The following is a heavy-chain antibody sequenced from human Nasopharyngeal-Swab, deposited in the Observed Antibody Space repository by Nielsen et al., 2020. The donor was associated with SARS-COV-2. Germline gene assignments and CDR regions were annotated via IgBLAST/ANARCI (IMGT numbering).Heavy chain of an antibody. D-gene: IGHD5-12*01. CDR3: AKDRDSGDDSDDYYNYYGMDV. Sequence: GESLKISCAASGFTFRSYAISWVRQAPGKGLEWVSVISASDYTTYYADSVKGRFTISRDNSKNTVNLQMNSLRAEDTAIYYCAKDRDSGDDSDDYYNYYGMDVWGQGTTVTVFS. CDR1: GFTFRSYA. J-gene: IGHJ6*02. V-gene: IGHV3-23*01. CDR2: ISASDYTT.